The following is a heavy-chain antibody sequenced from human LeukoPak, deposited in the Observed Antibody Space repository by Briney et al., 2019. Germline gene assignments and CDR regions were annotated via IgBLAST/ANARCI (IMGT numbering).Heavy chain of an antibody. CDR1: GYTFTSYG. J-gene: IGHJ6*04. CDR3: ATFRGDGSPVGVDV. CDR2: ISAYNGNT. D-gene: IGHD3-10*01. V-gene: IGHV1-18*01. Sequence: ASVKVSCKASGYTFTSYGISWVRQAPGQGLEWMGWISAYNGNTNYAQKFQDRVTMTTDTPTSTAYMELRSLRSDDTAVYYCATFRGDGSPVGVDVWGKGTTVTVSS.